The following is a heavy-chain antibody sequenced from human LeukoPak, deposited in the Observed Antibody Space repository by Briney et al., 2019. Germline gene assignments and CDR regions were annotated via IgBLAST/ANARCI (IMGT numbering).Heavy chain of an antibody. CDR1: GYTFTGYY. D-gene: IGHD3-3*01. J-gene: IGHJ4*02. V-gene: IGHV1-2*02. Sequence: ASVKVSCKASGYTFTGYYMHWVRQAPGQGLEWMGWTNPNSGGTNYAQKFQGRVTMTRDTSISTAYMELSRLRSDDTAVYYCAREKSRDDFWSGYTSSYFDYWGQGTLVTVSS. CDR2: TNPNSGGT. CDR3: AREKSRDDFWSGYTSSYFDY.